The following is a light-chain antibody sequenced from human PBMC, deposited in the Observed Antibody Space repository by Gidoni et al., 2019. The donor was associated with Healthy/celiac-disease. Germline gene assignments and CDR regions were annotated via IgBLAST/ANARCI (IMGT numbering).Light chain of an antibody. V-gene: IGKV3D-20*01. CDR2: DAS. CDR1: QSVSSRN. CDR3: QQYGSSPYT. J-gene: IGKJ2*01. Sequence: EIVLTQSPATLSLSPGERAPLSCGASQSVSSRNLSWYQQKPGLAPRLLIYDASSRATGLPDRFSGSGSGTDFTLTISRLEPEDFAVYYCQQYGSSPYTFGQGTKLEIK.